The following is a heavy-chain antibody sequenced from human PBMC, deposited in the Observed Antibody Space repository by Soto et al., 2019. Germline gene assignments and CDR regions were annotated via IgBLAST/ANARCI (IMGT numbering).Heavy chain of an antibody. Sequence: EVQLVESGGGLVQPGRSLRLSCAASGFTFDDYAMHWVRQAPGKGLEWVSGISWNSGSIGYADSVKGRFTISRDNAKNSLYLQMDCLRSEYMALCYCAKDGSSCVYYAFDLLGPGTMVTGSS. D-gene: IGHD2-8*01. CDR3: AKDGSSCVYYAFDL. J-gene: IGHJ3*01. V-gene: IGHV3-9*03. CDR1: GFTFDDYA. CDR2: ISWNSGSI.